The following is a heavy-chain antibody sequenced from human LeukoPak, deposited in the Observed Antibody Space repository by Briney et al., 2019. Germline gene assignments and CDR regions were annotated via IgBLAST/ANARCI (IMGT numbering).Heavy chain of an antibody. CDR2: IWYDGSNI. V-gene: IGHV3-33*06. J-gene: IGHJ6*02. CDR1: GFTFSSYG. D-gene: IGHD2-8*01. Sequence: QPGRSLRLSCATSGFTFSSYGMHWVRQAPGKGLEWVAVIWYDGSNIHYADSVQGRFTISRDSSKNTLYLQMNSLRAEDTGVYYCANNGVSPNYYYGTNVWGQGTTVTVSS. CDR3: ANNGVSPNYYYGTNV.